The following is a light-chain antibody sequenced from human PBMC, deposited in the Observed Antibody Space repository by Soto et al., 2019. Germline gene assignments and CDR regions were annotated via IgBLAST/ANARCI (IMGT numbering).Light chain of an antibody. CDR3: QQRSDWPWT. J-gene: IGKJ1*01. Sequence: EIVLTQSPVTLFLSPGERATLSCRASQNVDMFLAWYQQKPGQAPRLLIYDASNRATGTPARFSGSGSGTDFTLTVSSLEPEDFVVYYCQQRSDWPWTFGQGTKVDIK. CDR2: DAS. CDR1: QNVDMF. V-gene: IGKV3-11*01.